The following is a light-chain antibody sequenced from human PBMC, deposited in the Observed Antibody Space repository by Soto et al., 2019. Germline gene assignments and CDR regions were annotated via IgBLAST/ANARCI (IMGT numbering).Light chain of an antibody. Sequence: QSALTQPASVSGSPGQSITISCTGTSSDVGGYNYVSWYQQHPNKAPKLMIYDVSNRPSGVSNRFSGSKSGNTASLTISGLQAEDEADYYCSSYTSINTRVFGTGTKLT. J-gene: IGLJ1*01. CDR2: DVS. V-gene: IGLV2-14*01. CDR1: SSDVGGYNY. CDR3: SSYTSINTRV.